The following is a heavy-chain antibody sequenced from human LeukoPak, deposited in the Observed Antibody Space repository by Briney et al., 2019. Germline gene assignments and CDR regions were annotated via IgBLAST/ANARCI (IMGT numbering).Heavy chain of an antibody. CDR1: GYTFTSYD. V-gene: IGHV1-8*01. D-gene: IGHD2-2*01. J-gene: IGHJ5*02. Sequence: ASVKVSCKASGYTFTSYDINWMRQATGQGLEWMGWMNPNSGNTGYAQKFQGRVTMTRNTSISTASMELSSLRSEDTAVDCCARGSYCSSMSSPYWFDPWGQGTLVTVSS. CDR2: MNPNSGNT. CDR3: ARGSYCSSMSSPYWFDP.